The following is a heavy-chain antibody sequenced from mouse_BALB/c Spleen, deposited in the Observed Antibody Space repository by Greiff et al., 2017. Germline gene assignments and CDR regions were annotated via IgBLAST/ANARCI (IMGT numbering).Heavy chain of an antibody. Sequence: EVKLVESGGGLVKPGGSLKLSCAASGFTFSSYAMSWVRQTPEKRLVWVATISSGGSYTYYPDSVKGRFTISRDNAKNTLYLQMSSLRSEDTAMYYCARQDYSNYGAMDYWGQGTSVTVSS. CDR2: ISSGGSYT. V-gene: IGHV5-9-3*01. D-gene: IGHD2-5*01. CDR1: GFTFSSYA. CDR3: ARQDYSNYGAMDY. J-gene: IGHJ4*01.